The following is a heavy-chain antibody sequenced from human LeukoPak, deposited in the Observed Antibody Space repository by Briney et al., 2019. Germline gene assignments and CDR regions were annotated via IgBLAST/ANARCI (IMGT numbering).Heavy chain of an antibody. V-gene: IGHV3-30-3*01. J-gene: IGHJ6*02. Sequence: GGSLRLSCAASRFTFNTYAMHWVRQAPGKGLEWVTVISYDGTNKYYADSVKGRFTISRDNSKSTLYLQMNSLRAEDTAVYYCARAFWSGYYYYGMDVWGQGTTVTVSS. CDR2: ISYDGTNK. CDR3: ARAFWSGYYYYGMDV. D-gene: IGHD3-3*01. CDR1: RFTFNTYA.